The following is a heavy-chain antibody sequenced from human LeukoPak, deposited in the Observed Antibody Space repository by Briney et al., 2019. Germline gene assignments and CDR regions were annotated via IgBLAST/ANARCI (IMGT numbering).Heavy chain of an antibody. CDR1: GYTFTSYG. J-gene: IGHJ4*02. V-gene: IGHV1-18*01. CDR3: AREGYCTNGVCYKDY. D-gene: IGHD2-8*01. CDR2: ISAYNGNT. Sequence: GASVKVSCKASGYTFTSYGFSWVRQAPGQGLEWMGWISAYNGNTNYAQKLQGRVTMTTDTSTSTAYMELRSLRSDDTAVYYCAREGYCTNGVCYKDYWGQGTLVTVSS.